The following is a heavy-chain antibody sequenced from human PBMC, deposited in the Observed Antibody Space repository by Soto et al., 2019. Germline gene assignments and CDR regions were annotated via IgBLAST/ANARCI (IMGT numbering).Heavy chain of an antibody. D-gene: IGHD3-16*02. CDR1: GYTFTGYY. J-gene: IGHJ5*02. V-gene: IGHV1-2*04. CDR3: ARAFGYGYVWGSYRSNGSWFDP. Sequence: QVQLVQSGAEVKKPGASVKVSCKASGYTFTGYYMHWVRQAPGQGLEWMGWINPNSGGTNYAQKFQGWVTMTRDTSVSTAYMGLSRLRSDDTAVYYCARAFGYGYVWGSYRSNGSWFDPWGQGTLVTVSS. CDR2: INPNSGGT.